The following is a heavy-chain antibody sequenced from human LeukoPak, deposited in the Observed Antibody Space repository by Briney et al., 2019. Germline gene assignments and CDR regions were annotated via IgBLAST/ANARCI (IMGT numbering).Heavy chain of an antibody. CDR3: ARDRYYSSGDGGAFAI. V-gene: IGHV3-53*01. CDR2: IYSGGST. J-gene: IGHJ3*02. Sequence: GGSLRLSCAASWFTVSSNYMSWVRQAPGKGLEWVSVIYSGGSTYFADSVKGRFTISRDNSKNTLYLQMNSLRAEDTAVYYCARDRYYSSGDGGAFAIWGQGTMVTVSS. CDR1: WFTVSSNY. D-gene: IGHD6-19*01.